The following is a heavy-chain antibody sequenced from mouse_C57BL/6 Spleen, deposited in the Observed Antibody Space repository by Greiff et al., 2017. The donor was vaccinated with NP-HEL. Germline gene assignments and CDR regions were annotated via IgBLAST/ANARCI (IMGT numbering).Heavy chain of an antibody. Sequence: VQLQQPGAELVMPGASVKLSCKASGYTFTSYWMHWVKQRPGQGLEWIGEIDPSDSYNNYNQKFKGKSTLTVEKSSSTAYMQLSSLTSEDSSVYYCARMGDSSGCFDYWGQGTTLTVSS. D-gene: IGHD3-2*02. CDR3: ARMGDSSGCFDY. J-gene: IGHJ2*01. CDR1: GYTFTSYW. V-gene: IGHV1-69*01. CDR2: IDPSDSYN.